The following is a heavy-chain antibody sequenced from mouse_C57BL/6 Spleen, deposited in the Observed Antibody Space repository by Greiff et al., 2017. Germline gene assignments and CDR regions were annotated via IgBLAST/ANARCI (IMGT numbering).Heavy chain of an antibody. CDR1: GFTFSSYA. V-gene: IGHV5-9-1*02. Sequence: VKLMESGEGLVKPGGSLKLSCAASGFTFSSYAMSWVRQTPEKRLEWVAYISSGGDYIYYADTVKGRFTISRDNARNTLYLQMSSLKSEDTAMYYCTRESYYGSKFADWGQGTLVTVSA. CDR3: TRESYYGSKFAD. D-gene: IGHD1-1*01. J-gene: IGHJ3*01. CDR2: ISSGGDYI.